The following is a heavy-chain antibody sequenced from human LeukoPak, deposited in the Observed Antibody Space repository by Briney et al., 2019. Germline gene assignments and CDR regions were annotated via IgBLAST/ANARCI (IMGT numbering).Heavy chain of an antibody. V-gene: IGHV3-21*01. CDR3: ARPVTMTGIDY. CDR1: GFAFSAYS. D-gene: IGHD4-17*01. Sequence: GGSLRLSCTASGFAFSAYSMNWVRRAPGKGRQWVSSISRDSKYIYYADSLKGRFTIPRHNAKTSLYMQMNSLRAEDTAVYYCARPVTMTGIDYWGQGILVTVSS. J-gene: IGHJ4*02. CDR2: ISRDSKYI.